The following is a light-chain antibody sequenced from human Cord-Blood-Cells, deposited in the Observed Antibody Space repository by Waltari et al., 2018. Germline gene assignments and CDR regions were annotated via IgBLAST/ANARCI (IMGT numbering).Light chain of an antibody. CDR1: SSDVGGYNY. J-gene: IGLJ2*01. CDR3: CSYAGSYTFDVV. V-gene: IGLV2-11*02. CDR2: DVS. Sequence: QSALTQPRSVSGSPGQSVTISCTGTSSDVGGYNYVSWYQQHPGKAPKLMIYDVSKRPAGCPERFSGSKSGNTSSRTISGLQAEDEADYYCCSYAGSYTFDVVFGGGTKLTIL.